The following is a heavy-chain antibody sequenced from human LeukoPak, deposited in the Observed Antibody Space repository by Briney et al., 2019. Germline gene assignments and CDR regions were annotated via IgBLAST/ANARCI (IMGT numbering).Heavy chain of an antibody. CDR3: ARDPGGWGNFDY. J-gene: IGHJ4*02. CDR2: IYSGGST. V-gene: IGHV3-66*01. D-gene: IGHD6-19*01. CDR1: GFTVTTNS. Sequence: GGSLRLSCAVSGFTVTTNSMSWARQAPGKGLKWVSVIYSGGSTYYADSVKGRFTISRDYSKNTLYLQMNSLRAEDTAVYYCARDPGGWGNFDYWGQGTLVTVSS.